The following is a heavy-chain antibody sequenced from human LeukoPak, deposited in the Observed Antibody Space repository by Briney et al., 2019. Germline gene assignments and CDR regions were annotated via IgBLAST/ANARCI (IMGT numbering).Heavy chain of an antibody. CDR3: ARDTYDYVWGSYRYFPGDFDY. V-gene: IGHV1-3*01. CDR2: INAGNGNT. J-gene: IGHJ4*02. CDR1: GYTFTSYA. Sequence: GASVKVSCKASGYTFTSYAMHWVRQAPGQRLEWMGWINAGNGNTKYSQKFQGRVTITRDTSASTAYMEPSSLRSEDTAVYYCARDTYDYVWGSYRYFPGDFDYWGQGTLVTVSS. D-gene: IGHD3-16*02.